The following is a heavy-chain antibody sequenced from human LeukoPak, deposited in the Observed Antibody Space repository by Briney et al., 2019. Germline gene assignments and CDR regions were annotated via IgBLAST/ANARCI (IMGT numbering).Heavy chain of an antibody. CDR3: ARAPGGYGSGSRGAFDI. D-gene: IGHD3-10*01. J-gene: IGHJ3*02. V-gene: IGHV4-59*01. CDR1: GGSISSYY. Sequence: SETLSLTCTVSGGSISSYYWSWIRQPAGKGLEWIGYIYYRGSTNYNPSLKSRVTISVDTSKNQFSLKLSSVTAADTAVYYCARAPGGYGSGSRGAFDIWGQGTMVSVSS. CDR2: IYYRGST.